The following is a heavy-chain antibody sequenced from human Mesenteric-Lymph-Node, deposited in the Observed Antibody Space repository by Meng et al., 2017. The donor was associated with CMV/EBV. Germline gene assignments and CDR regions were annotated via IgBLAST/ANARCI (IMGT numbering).Heavy chain of an antibody. V-gene: IGHV3-11*01. CDR3: ARDWGYSSFDY. CDR1: GFSLSDYY. J-gene: IGHJ4*02. D-gene: IGHD5-18*01. Sequence: GESLKISCAVSGFSLSDYYMHWIRQAPGKGLEWVSYITTGYTGYYADSEKGRFTISRDNAKNSLHLQMNSLRAEDTAVYYCARDWGYSSFDYWGQGALVTVSS. CDR2: ITTGYTG.